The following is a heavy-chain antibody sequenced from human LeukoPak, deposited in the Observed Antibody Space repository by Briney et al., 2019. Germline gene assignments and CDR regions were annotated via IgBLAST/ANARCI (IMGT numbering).Heavy chain of an antibody. CDR2: IRSKTYGATT. V-gene: IGHV3-49*04. CDR3: ARHKAVAIAYFDH. D-gene: IGHD6-19*01. Sequence: GGPLRLSCATSGFTFGDYAMSWVRQAPGKGLEWVGFIRSKTYGATTEYATSVKGRFTISRDDSKSIAYLQMNGLETEDTAFYYCARHKAVAIAYFDHWGQGTLVTVSS. J-gene: IGHJ4*02. CDR1: GFTFGDYA.